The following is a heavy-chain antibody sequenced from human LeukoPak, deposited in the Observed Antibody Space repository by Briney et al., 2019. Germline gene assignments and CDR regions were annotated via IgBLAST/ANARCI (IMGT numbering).Heavy chain of an antibody. Sequence: PGGSLRLSCAASGFTFSSYAMSWVRQAPGKGLEWVSAISGSGGSTYYADSVKGRFTISRDNSKNTLYLQMNSLRAEDTAVYYCAKGGLYDRSETAAYWGQGTLVTVSS. CDR3: AKGGLYDRSETAAY. D-gene: IGHD3-22*01. CDR1: GFTFSSYA. J-gene: IGHJ4*02. V-gene: IGHV3-23*01. CDR2: ISGSGGST.